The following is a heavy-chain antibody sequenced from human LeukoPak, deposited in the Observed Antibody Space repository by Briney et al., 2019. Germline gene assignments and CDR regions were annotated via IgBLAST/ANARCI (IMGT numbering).Heavy chain of an antibody. J-gene: IGHJ5*02. CDR3: ARDYERIMMVRGVPLSPQSLFDL. CDR1: GYSFTDYY. Sequence: ASVTVSCKPSGYSFTDYYIHWVRQAPGQGPEWMGWINPNRGGTNYAQNLQGTVTMTRDTSTSTAYMELSRLRSDDTAVYYCARDYERIMMVRGVPLSPQSLFDLWGQGTLVTVSS. D-gene: IGHD3-10*01. V-gene: IGHV1-2*02. CDR2: INPNRGGT.